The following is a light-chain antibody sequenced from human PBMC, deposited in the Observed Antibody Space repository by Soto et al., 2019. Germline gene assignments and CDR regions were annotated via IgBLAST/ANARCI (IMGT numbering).Light chain of an antibody. CDR3: LQYYSVPLP. V-gene: IGKV4-1*01. CDR2: WAS. CDR1: QSVLDSSSTKNH. J-gene: IGKJ4*01. Sequence: DIVMTQSPDSLPVSLGERATIICKSSQSVLDSSSTKNHLAWYQQKPGQDPKLLSYWASTRKSGVADGFRGSGSGTDFPLTINNLQAEDVAVYYCLQYYSVPLPFRGGTRVAIK.